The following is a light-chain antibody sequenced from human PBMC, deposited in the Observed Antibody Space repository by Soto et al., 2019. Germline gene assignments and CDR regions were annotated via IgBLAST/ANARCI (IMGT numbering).Light chain of an antibody. V-gene: IGLV2-14*03. CDR2: DVD. CDR1: GSAIGGYNH. J-gene: IGLJ3*02. CDR3: CAYTARTTLSWV. Sequence: QSVLTQPTSVSGSPGQSITISGTGVGSAIGGYNHVSWYQQPPGKVPRLIIYDVDNRPLGVSNRFSGSQSGNMASLTISGLQAEDEADYYCCAYTARTTLSWVFGGGTKLTVL.